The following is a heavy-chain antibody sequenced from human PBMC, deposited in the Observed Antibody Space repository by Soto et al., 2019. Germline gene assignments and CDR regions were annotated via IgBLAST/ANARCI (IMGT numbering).Heavy chain of an antibody. CDR3: ARGGGGYDLNY. Sequence: ASVKVSCKASGYTFTSYAMHWVRQAPGQRLEWMGWINAGNGNTKYSQEFQGRFTITRDTSASTAYMELSSLRSEDTAVYYCARGGGGYDLNYWGQGTLVTVSS. J-gene: IGHJ4*02. V-gene: IGHV1-3*01. CDR1: GYTFTSYA. CDR2: INAGNGNT. D-gene: IGHD5-12*01.